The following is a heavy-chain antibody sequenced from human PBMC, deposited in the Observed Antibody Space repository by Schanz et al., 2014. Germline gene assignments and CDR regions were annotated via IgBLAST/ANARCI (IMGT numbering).Heavy chain of an antibody. CDR3: VKDLQRELLRDDHYYGMDV. CDR1: GFTFNNYG. V-gene: IGHV3-33*06. CDR2: VCYDGSKK. J-gene: IGHJ6*02. Sequence: VQLVESGGGVVQPGRSLRLSCAASGFTFNNYGMHWVRQVPGKGLEWVAVVCYDGSKKYYADSVKGRFTTSRDNSKNTMYLQMNSLRAEDTAVYYCVKDLQRELLRDDHYYGMDVWGQGTTVTVSS. D-gene: IGHD1-26*01.